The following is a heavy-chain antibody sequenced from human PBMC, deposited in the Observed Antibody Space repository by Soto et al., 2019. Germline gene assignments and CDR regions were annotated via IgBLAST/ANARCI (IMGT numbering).Heavy chain of an antibody. Sequence: GSLRLSCAASGFTFSDYYMSWMRQAPGKGLEWVSYISSSSSYTNYADSVKGRFTISRDNAKNSLYLQMNSLRAEDTAVYYCARDNVVDTAGVFDYWGQGTLVTVSS. CDR1: GFTFSDYY. J-gene: IGHJ4*02. V-gene: IGHV3-11*06. CDR3: ARDNVVDTAGVFDY. CDR2: ISSSSSYT. D-gene: IGHD5-18*01.